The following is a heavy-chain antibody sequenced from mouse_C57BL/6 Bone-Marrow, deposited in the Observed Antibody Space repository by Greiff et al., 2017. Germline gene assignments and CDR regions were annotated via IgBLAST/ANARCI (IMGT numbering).Heavy chain of an antibody. CDR1: GYTFTSYW. Sequence: VQLQQPGAELVMPGASVKLSCKASGYTFTSYWMHWVKQRPGQGLEWIGEIGPSDSYTNYNQKFKGKSTLTVDKSSSTAYMQLSSLTSEDSAVYYCAREGSWFAYWGQGTLVTVSA. CDR2: IGPSDSYT. V-gene: IGHV1-69*01. CDR3: AREGSWFAY. J-gene: IGHJ3*01.